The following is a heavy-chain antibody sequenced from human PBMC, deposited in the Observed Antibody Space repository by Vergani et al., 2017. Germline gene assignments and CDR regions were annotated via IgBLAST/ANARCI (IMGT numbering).Heavy chain of an antibody. Sequence: EVQLVQSGAEVKKPGESLKISCQISGYSFTNYWIGWVRQMPGKGLEWMGIINPADSDTRYSPSFQGQVTISVDKSISTAYLQRSSLRASDIAMYYCARLYGRDSSGSKYFDYWGQGTLVTVSS. CDR2: INPADSDT. J-gene: IGHJ4*02. CDR1: GYSFTNYW. D-gene: IGHD3-22*01. CDR3: ARLYGRDSSGSKYFDY. V-gene: IGHV5-51*01.